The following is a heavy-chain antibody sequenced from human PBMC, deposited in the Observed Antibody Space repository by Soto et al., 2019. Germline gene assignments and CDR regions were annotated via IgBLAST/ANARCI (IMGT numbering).Heavy chain of an antibody. Sequence: ASVKVSCKASGYTFSSYAMHWVRQAPGQRLEWMGWINAGYGNTKSSQKFQDRVTISRENSKNTLYLQMNSLRAEDTAVYYCAREANRRGIAAPRLDYWGQGTLVTVSS. D-gene: IGHD6-25*01. J-gene: IGHJ4*02. V-gene: IGHV1-3*01. CDR1: GYTFSSYA. CDR3: AREANRRGIAAPRLDY. CDR2: INAGYGNT.